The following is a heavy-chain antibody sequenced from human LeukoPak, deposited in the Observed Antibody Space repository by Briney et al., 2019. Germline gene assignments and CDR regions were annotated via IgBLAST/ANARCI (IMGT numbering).Heavy chain of an antibody. V-gene: IGHV1-3*01. CDR2: INAGNGNT. CDR1: GYTFTSYA. CDR3: ARDIARKILWPGC. D-gene: IGHD2/OR15-2a*01. J-gene: IGHJ4*02. Sequence: ASVRVSCKASGYTFTSYAMHWVRQAPGQRLEWMGWINAGNGNTKYSQKFQGRVTITRDTSASTAYMELSSLRSEDTAVYYCARDIARKILWPGCWGQGTLVTVSS.